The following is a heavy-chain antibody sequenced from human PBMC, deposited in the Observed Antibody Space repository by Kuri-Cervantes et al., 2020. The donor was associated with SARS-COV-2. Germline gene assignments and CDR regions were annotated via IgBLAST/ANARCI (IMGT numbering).Heavy chain of an antibody. V-gene: IGHV3-66*01. CDR3: ARGYYDSSGYYPLFDY. J-gene: IGHJ4*02. D-gene: IGHD3-22*01. Sequence: GESLKISCAASGFTVSSNYMSWVRQAPGKGLEWVSVIYSGGSTYYADSVKGRFTISRDNSKNTLYLQMNSLRAEDTAVYYCARGYYDSSGYYPLFDYWGQGTLVTVSS. CDR1: GFTVSSNY. CDR2: IYSGGST.